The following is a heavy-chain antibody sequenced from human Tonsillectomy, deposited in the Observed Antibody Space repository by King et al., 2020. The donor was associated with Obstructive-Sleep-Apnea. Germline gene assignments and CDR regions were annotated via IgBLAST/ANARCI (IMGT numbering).Heavy chain of an antibody. CDR2: IYHSGST. V-gene: IGHV4-4*02. CDR1: GGSISSRNW. Sequence: QLQESGPGLGKPAGTLSLTCAVSGGSISSRNWGSWVRQPPGKGREWIGEIYHSGSTNYNPSLKSRDTISVNKSKNQFSMKLSSVTAADTAVYYCARATDYYGMDVWGQGTTVTVSS. J-gene: IGHJ6*02. CDR3: ARATDYYGMDV.